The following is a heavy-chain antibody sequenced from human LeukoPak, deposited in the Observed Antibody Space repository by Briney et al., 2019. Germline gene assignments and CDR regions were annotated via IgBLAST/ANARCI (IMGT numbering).Heavy chain of an antibody. CDR1: GFRFGSYW. CDR3: AKDLRFGELFLTEFDY. Sequence: GGSLRLSCAASGFRFGSYWMGWVRQAPGRGLEWVAQIKEDGSKKEYVESVKGRFTISRDNAKNSLYLQMISLRAEDTAVYYCAKDLRFGELFLTEFDYWGQGTLVTVS. V-gene: IGHV3-7*05. J-gene: IGHJ4*02. CDR2: IKEDGSKK. D-gene: IGHD3-10*01.